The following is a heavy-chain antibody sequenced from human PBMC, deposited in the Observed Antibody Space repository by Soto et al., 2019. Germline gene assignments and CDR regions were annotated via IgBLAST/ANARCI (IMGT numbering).Heavy chain of an antibody. CDR2: IYHSGST. D-gene: IGHD2-21*02. J-gene: IGHJ6*02. CDR1: GGSISSSNW. V-gene: IGHV4-4*02. CDR3: ARGDCGGDCYNYYYGMDV. Sequence: NPSETLSLTCAVSGGSISSSNWWSWVRQPPGKGLEWIGEIYHSGSTNYNPSLKSRVTISVDKSKNQFSLKLSSVTAADTAVYYCARGDCGGDCYNYYYGMDVWGQGTTVTVSS.